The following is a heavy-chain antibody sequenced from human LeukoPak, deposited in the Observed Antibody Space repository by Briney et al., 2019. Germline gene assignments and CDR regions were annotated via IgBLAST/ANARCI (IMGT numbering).Heavy chain of an antibody. CDR3: VGRECYDFWSQYGMDV. CDR2: ISSSSSYI. J-gene: IGHJ6*02. CDR1: GFTFSSYS. V-gene: IGHV3-21*01. Sequence: PGGSLRLSCAASGFTFSSYSMNWVRQAPGKGLEWVSSISSSSSYIYYADSVKGRFTISRDNAKNSLYLQMNSLRAEDTAVYYCVGRECYDFWSQYGMDVWGQGTTVTVSS. D-gene: IGHD3-3*01.